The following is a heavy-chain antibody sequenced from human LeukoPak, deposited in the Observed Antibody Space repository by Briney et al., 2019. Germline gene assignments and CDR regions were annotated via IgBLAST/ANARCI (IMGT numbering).Heavy chain of an antibody. D-gene: IGHD4-17*01. CDR1: GYTFTGYY. CDR2: INPNSGGT. CDR3: ARGSTVTTLYPFDY. J-gene: IGHJ4*02. V-gene: IGHV1-2*02. Sequence: ASVKVSCKASGYTFTGYYMHWVRQAPEQGLEWMGWINPNSGGTNYAQKFQGRVTMTRDTSISTAYMELSRLRSDDTAVYYCARGSTVTTLYPFDYWGQGTLVTVSS.